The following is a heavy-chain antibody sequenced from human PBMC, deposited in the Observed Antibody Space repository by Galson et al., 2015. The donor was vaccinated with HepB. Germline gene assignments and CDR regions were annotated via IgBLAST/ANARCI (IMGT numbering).Heavy chain of an antibody. D-gene: IGHD4-23*01. CDR2: IIPVFGTP. CDR3: ARDGATVVQQYNWFAL. Sequence: SVKVSCKASGGTFSRYAFSWVRQAPGQGLEWMGGIIPVFGTPNYAQKFQGRVTITADISTRTAYMELSSLTSEDTAVYYCARDGATVVQQYNWFALWGQGTLVTVSS. J-gene: IGHJ5*02. CDR1: GGTFSRYA. V-gene: IGHV1-69*06.